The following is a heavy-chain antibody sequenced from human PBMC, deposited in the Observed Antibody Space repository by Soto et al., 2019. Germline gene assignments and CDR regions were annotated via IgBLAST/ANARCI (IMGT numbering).Heavy chain of an antibody. V-gene: IGHV4-59*01. Sequence: SETLSLTCTASGGSISSYYWSWIRQPPGKGLEWIGYIYYSGSTNYNPSLKSRVTISVDTSKNSLYLQMNSLRAEDTALYYCAKDNSHYGGNFVFDYWGQGTLVTVSS. J-gene: IGHJ4*02. CDR2: IYYSGST. CDR3: AKDNSHYGGNFVFDY. CDR1: GGSISSYY. D-gene: IGHD4-17*01.